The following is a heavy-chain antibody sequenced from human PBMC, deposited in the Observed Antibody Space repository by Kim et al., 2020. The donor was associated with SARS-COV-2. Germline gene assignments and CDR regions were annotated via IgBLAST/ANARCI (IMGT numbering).Heavy chain of an antibody. J-gene: IGHJ4*02. CDR2: IIPIFGTA. CDR1: GGTFSSYA. Sequence: SVKVSCKASGGTFSSYAISWVRQAPGQGLEWMGGIIPIFGTANYAQKFQGRVTITADESTSTAYMELSSLRSEDTAVYYCARGGGGSGSYYNSGGFDYWGQGTLVTVSS. D-gene: IGHD3-10*01. CDR3: ARGGGGSGSYYNSGGFDY. V-gene: IGHV1-69*13.